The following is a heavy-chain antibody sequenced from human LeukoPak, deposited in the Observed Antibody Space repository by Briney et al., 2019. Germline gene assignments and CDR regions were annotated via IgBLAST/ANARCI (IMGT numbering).Heavy chain of an antibody. J-gene: IGHJ4*02. CDR1: GFTFSGYS. V-gene: IGHV3-21*01. D-gene: IGHD4-17*01. CDR3: ARNRGDPSYFDY. CDR2: ISTSSGYI. Sequence: GGSLRLSCAASGFTFSGYSMNWVRQAPGKGLEWVSSISTSSGYIYYADSVQGRFTISRDNAKNSLYLQTNSLRAEDTAMYYCARNRGDPSYFDYWGQGILVTVSS.